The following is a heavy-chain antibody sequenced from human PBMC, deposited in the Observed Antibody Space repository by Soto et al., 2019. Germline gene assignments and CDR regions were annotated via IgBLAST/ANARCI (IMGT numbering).Heavy chain of an antibody. CDR3: ARGNPWFDP. CDR1: GGSVSSGSYY. CDR2: IYYSGST. J-gene: IGHJ5*02. Sequence: QVQLQESGPGLVKPSETLSLTCTVSGGSVSSGSYYWSWIRQPPGKGLEWIGYIYYSGSTNYNPSLKSRVTIPVDTSKNQFSLKLSSVTAADTAVYYCARGNPWFDPWGQGTLVTVSS. V-gene: IGHV4-61*01.